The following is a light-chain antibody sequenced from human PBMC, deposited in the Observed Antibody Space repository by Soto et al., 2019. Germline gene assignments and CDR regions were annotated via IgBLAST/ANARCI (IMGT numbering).Light chain of an antibody. CDR3: QRYGSSPGLFT. V-gene: IGKV3-20*01. CDR2: GAS. J-gene: IGKJ3*01. CDR1: QSVSNNY. Sequence: EIVLTQSPGSLSLSPGERATLSCRASQSVSNNYLAWYQQKPGQAPRLLIYGASSRATAIPDRFSGSGSGTDLTLTISRLEPEDFAVYYCQRYGSSPGLFTFGPGTKVDIK.